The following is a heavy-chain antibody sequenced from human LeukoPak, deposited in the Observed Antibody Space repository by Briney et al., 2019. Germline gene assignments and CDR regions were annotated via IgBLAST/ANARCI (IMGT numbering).Heavy chain of an antibody. D-gene: IGHD4-17*01. J-gene: IGHJ6*02. V-gene: IGHV1-69*04. CDR3: AKDILMADYGDYLPAYGMDV. Sequence: SVKVSCKASGGTFSSYAISWVRQAPGQGLEWMGRIIPILGIANYAQKFQGRVTITADKSTSTAYMELSSLRAEDTALYYCAKDILMADYGDYLPAYGMDVWGQGTTVTVSS. CDR1: GGTFSSYA. CDR2: IIPILGIA.